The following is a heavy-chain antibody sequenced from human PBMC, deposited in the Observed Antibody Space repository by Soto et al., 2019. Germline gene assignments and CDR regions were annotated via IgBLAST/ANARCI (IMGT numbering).Heavy chain of an antibody. CDR1: GFTFDDYA. J-gene: IGHJ6*03. D-gene: IGHD6-19*01. V-gene: IGHV3-9*01. CDR2: ISWNSGSI. CDR3: AKASRGFFGDYYYYYYMDV. Sequence: GGSLRLSCAASGFTFDDYAMHWVRQAPGKGLEWVSGISWNSGSIGYADSVKGRFTISRDNAKNSLYLQMNSLRAEDTALYYCAKASRGFFGDYYYYYYMDVWGKGTTVTVSS.